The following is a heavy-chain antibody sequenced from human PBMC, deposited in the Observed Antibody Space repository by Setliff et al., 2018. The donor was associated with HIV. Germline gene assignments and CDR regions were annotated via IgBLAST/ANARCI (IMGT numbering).Heavy chain of an antibody. Sequence: GGSLRLSCAASGFTFSSYWMSWVRQAPGKGLEWVANIKQDGSEKYYVDSVKGRFTISRDNAKNSLYLQMNSLRAEDTAVYYCARSGYYSLSYYGMDVWGQGTTVTVSS. V-gene: IGHV3-7*01. J-gene: IGHJ6*02. CDR3: ARSGYYSLSYYGMDV. D-gene: IGHD3-22*01. CDR1: GFTFSSYW. CDR2: IKQDGSEK.